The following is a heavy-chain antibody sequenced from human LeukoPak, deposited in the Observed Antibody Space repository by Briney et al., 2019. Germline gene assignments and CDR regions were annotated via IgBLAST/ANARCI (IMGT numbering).Heavy chain of an antibody. J-gene: IGHJ4*02. CDR3: ARDSGTYNDY. CDR2: IYSSGST. D-gene: IGHD1-26*01. V-gene: IGHV4-59*01. CDR1: GGSISGYF. Sequence: SETLSLTCTVSGGSISGYFWSWIRQPPGKGLDWIGYIYSSGSTNYNPSLKSRVTISLDTSKNQFSLKLSSVTAADTAVYYCARDSGTYNDYWGQGILVAVSS.